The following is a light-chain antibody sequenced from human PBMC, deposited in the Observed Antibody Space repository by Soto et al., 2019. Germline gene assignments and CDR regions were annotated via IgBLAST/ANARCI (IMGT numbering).Light chain of an antibody. CDR1: QSVSSY. J-gene: IGKJ1*01. V-gene: IGKV3-11*01. Sequence: EIVLTQSPATLSLSPGERATLSCRASQSVSSYLAWYQQKPGQAPRLLIYDASNRATGIPARFSGSGSGTDFTLTSSSLEPEDFAVYYCQQRSNRPPWTFGQGTKVEIK. CDR2: DAS. CDR3: QQRSNRPPWT.